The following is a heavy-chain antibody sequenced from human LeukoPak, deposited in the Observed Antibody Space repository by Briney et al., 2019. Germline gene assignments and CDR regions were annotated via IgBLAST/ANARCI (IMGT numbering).Heavy chain of an antibody. CDR2: ISSNGGST. D-gene: IGHD6-19*01. J-gene: IGHJ4*02. Sequence: GGSLRLSCAASGFTFSSYAMHWVRQAPGKGLEYVSAISSNGGSTYYADSVKGRFTISRDNSKNTLYLQMGSLRAEDMAVYYCARGLSVAGPADYWGQGTLVTVSS. V-gene: IGHV3-64*02. CDR3: ARGLSVAGPADY. CDR1: GFTFSSYA.